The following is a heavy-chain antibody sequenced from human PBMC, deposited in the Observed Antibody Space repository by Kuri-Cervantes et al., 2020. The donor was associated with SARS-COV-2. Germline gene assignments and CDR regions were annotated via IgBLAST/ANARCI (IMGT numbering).Heavy chain of an antibody. CDR2: ISTSGGTM. Sequence: GESLKISCAASGFTFSSYEMNWVRQTPGKGLEWVSYISTSGGTMYYADSVKGRFTMSRDNARNTLYLQMNSLRAEDSAVYHCVRDIGYSYGARYFQDWGQGTLVTVSS. J-gene: IGHJ1*01. CDR3: VRDIGYSYGARYFQD. V-gene: IGHV3-48*03. D-gene: IGHD5-18*01. CDR1: GFTFSSYE.